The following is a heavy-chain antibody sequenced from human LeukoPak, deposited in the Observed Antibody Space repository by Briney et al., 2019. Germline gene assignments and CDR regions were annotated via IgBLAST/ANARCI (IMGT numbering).Heavy chain of an antibody. D-gene: IGHD6-19*01. Sequence: SETLSLTCTVSGGSISSSSYYWGWIRQPPGKGLEWIGSINYSGSTYYNPSLKSRVTISVDTSQNQISLKLSSVTAADTAVYYCARQTSGWYENCLGPWGQGTLVTVSS. J-gene: IGHJ5*02. V-gene: IGHV4-39*01. CDR2: INYSGST. CDR3: ARQTSGWYENCLGP. CDR1: GGSISSSSYY.